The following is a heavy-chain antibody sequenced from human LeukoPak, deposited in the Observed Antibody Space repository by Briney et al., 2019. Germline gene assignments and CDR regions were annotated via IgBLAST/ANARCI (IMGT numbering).Heavy chain of an antibody. CDR3: ARDMCSSTSCIPFDY. CDR2: INPNSGGT. Sequence: GASVKVSCKVSGYTLTELSMHWVRQAPGQGLEWMGWINPNSGGTNYAQKFQGRVTMTRDTSISTAYMELSRLRSDDTAVYYCARDMCSSTSCIPFDYWGQGTLVTVSS. D-gene: IGHD2-2*01. CDR1: GYTLTELS. J-gene: IGHJ4*02. V-gene: IGHV1-2*02.